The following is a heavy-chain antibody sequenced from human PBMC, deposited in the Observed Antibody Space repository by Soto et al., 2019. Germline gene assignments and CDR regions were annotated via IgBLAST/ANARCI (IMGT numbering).Heavy chain of an antibody. CDR1: GYNFTNYW. D-gene: IGHD6-19*01. CDR3: EIRVGSGYYYGMNF. Sequence: GESLKISCQGSGYNFTNYWISWARQMPGKGLERVGRIDPSDSYTNYSPSFQGHVTISTDKSISTAYLQWSSLKASDTPMYFCEIRVGSGYYYGMNFWDQGPTVIFSS. J-gene: IGHJ6*02. CDR2: IDPSDSYT. V-gene: IGHV5-10-1*01.